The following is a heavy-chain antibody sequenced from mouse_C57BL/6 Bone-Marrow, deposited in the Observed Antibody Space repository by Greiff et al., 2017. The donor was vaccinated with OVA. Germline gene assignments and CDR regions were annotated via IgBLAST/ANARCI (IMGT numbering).Heavy chain of an antibody. J-gene: IGHJ2*01. V-gene: IGHV3-6*01. CDR2: ISYDGSN. CDR3: ARDRGYYGGY. D-gene: IGHD1-2*01. Sequence: DVQLQESGPGLVKPSQSLSLTCSVTGYSITSGYYWNWIRQFPGNKLEWMGYISYDGSNNYNPSLKNRISITRDTSKNQFFLKLNSVTTEDTATYYCARDRGYYGGYWGQGTTLTVSS. CDR1: GYSITSGYY.